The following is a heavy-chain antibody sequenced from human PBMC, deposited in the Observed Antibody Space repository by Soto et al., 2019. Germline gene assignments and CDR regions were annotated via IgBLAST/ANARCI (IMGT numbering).Heavy chain of an antibody. CDR3: ARRLGAITGDY. V-gene: IGHV5-10-1*01. Sequence: HGEALKISCKGSGYSFTGYWINLGRQMPGQGLEWMGRVDPDDSYINYSPPFQRHVTISADKSISTAYLQWSSLKASDTAIYYCARRLGAITGDYWGPGTLVTVSS. D-gene: IGHD3-16*01. CDR2: VDPDDSYI. CDR1: GYSFTGYW. J-gene: IGHJ4*02.